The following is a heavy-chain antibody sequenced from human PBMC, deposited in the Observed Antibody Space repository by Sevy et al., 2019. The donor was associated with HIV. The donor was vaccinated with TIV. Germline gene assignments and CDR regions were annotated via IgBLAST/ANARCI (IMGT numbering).Heavy chain of an antibody. D-gene: IGHD6-25*01. CDR1: GFTFDDYA. J-gene: IGHJ4*02. Sequence: GGSLRLSCAASGFTFDDYAMHWVRQAPGKGLEWVSGISWNSGSIGYVDSVKGRFTISRDNAKNSMHLQMNSLRAEDTAVYYCARALAAAASYWGQGTLVTVSS. CDR3: ARALAAAASY. CDR2: ISWNSGSI. V-gene: IGHV3-9*01.